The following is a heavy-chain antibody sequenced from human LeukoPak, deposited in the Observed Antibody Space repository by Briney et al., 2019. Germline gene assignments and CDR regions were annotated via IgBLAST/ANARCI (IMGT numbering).Heavy chain of an antibody. CDR1: GFTFTSYW. CDR2: INEDGSYK. V-gene: IGHV3-7*01. D-gene: IGHD3-10*01. Sequence: GGSLRLSCEASGFTFTSYWMSWVRQAPGKGLEWVANINEDGSYKYHADSVKGRLTISRDNAKNSLYLQMNSLRAEDTAVYYCARDSYQDYYGRFDPWGQGTLVIVSS. CDR3: ARDSYQDYYGRFDP. J-gene: IGHJ5*02.